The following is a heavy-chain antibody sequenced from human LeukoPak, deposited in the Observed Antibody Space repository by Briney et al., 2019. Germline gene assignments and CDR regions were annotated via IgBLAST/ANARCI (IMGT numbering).Heavy chain of an antibody. CDR3: ARPYSSGWSFDY. Sequence: SVKVSCKASGYTFTSYAISWVRQAPGQGLEWMGGIIPIFGTANYAQKFQGRVTITADESTSTAYMELSSLRSEDTAVYYCARPYSSGWSFDYWGQGTLVTVSS. CDR1: GYTFTSYA. D-gene: IGHD6-19*01. V-gene: IGHV1-69*13. J-gene: IGHJ4*02. CDR2: IIPIFGTA.